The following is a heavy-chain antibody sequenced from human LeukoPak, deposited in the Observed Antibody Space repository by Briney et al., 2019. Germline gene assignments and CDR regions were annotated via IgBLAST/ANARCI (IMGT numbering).Heavy chain of an antibody. CDR2: VSYDGKKE. D-gene: IGHD3-22*01. CDR1: RFTFSDYG. Sequence: GGSLRLSCAASRFTFSDYGMQWVRQAPGKGLEWVAVVSYDGKKEIYAESVKGRFTISRYNSKNMLFLEMNSLKIKDTAVYYCARDSQGGGYYYFFATDVWGQGTTVTVSS. CDR3: ARDSQGGGYYYFFATDV. J-gene: IGHJ6*02. V-gene: IGHV3-30*03.